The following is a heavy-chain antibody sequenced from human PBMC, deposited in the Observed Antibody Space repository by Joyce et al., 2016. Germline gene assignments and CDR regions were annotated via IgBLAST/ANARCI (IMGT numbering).Heavy chain of an antibody. D-gene: IGHD1-26*01. Sequence: QLVQSGPEVRKPATSVKVSCKPSGFIFNSAAVHWVRQAPGQRLEWIGWVDFGSGNTKYAQNFQQRVTFIRDVSTSTAYMELTSLRSEDMAVYYCATDRVGARSPWGPGTLVTVSS. CDR2: VDFGSGNT. CDR3: ATDRVGARSP. J-gene: IGHJ4*02. CDR1: GFIFNSAA. V-gene: IGHV1-58*01.